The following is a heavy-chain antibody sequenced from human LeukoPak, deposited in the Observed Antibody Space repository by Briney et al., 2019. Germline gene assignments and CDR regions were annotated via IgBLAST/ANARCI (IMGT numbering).Heavy chain of an antibody. CDR3: ARDAAHSAGVYDY. Sequence: KPSETLSLTCSVSGAAITSPYWSWIRQSPGKGLEWIGYGFYSGVTNYSPSLKIRVTIAVDTSKNHCSLELTSVTAADTAVYYCARDAAHSAGVYDYWGRGILVTVSS. V-gene: IGHV4-59*11. CDR2: GFYSGVT. CDR1: GAAITSPY. D-gene: IGHD2-21*01. J-gene: IGHJ4*02.